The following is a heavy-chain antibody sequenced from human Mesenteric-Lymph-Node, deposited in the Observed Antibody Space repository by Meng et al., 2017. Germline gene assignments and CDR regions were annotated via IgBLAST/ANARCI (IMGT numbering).Heavy chain of an antibody. D-gene: IGHD4-17*01. J-gene: IGHJ5*02. CDR1: GYTFTSYH. V-gene: IGHV1-8*01. CDR2: VDPARDTA. CDR3: ARSGGATVTTRNNWFDP. Sequence: GQWVQSGAEEEEPGASVKVSCKASGYTFTSYHVNWVRQATGQGLEWMGWVDPARDTAGYAQKFEGRITMTRDTSMSTVYMELRSLRSDDTAVYYRARSGGATVTTRNNWFDPWGQGTLVTVSS.